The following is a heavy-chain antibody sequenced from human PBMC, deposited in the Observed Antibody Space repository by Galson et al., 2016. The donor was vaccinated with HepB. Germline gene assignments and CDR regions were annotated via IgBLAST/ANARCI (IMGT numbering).Heavy chain of an antibody. Sequence: SLRLSCAASGFTFNSYAIHWVRQAPGKGLEWVAVISYDGSNEYYADSVKGRFTISRDNSKNTVYLQMNSLRGEDTAVYYCARDRIAVAGPLDHWCQGTLVTVSS. CDR2: ISYDGSNE. CDR3: ARDRIAVAGPLDH. CDR1: GFTFNSYA. V-gene: IGHV3-30-3*01. J-gene: IGHJ4*02. D-gene: IGHD6-19*01.